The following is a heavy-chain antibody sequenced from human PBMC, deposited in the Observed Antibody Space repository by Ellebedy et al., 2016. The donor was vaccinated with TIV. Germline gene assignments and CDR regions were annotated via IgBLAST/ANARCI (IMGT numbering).Heavy chain of an antibody. Sequence: GESLKISCAAPGFTFSSYWMSWVRQAPGKGLEWVANINQDGSEKYYVDSVKYRFTICRYNAKNSLYLQMNSLGADDTAVYYCATDGSYGDYRSPTHAFEFWGQGTLVTVSS. V-gene: IGHV3-7*01. CDR1: GFTFSSYW. J-gene: IGHJ3*01. D-gene: IGHD4-17*01. CDR3: ATDGSYGDYRSPTHAFEF. CDR2: INQDGSEK.